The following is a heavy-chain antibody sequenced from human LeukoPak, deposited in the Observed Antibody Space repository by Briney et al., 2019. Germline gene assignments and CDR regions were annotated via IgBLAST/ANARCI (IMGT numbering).Heavy chain of an antibody. CDR3: ARSPVPYYYDSSGYNWFDP. CDR1: GFTFNNYA. Sequence: GSLRLSCAASGFTFNNYAMSWIRQPPGKGLEWIGYIYYSGSTNYNPSLKSRVTISVDTSKNQFSLKLSSVTAADTAVYYCARSPVPYYYDSSGYNWFDPWGQGTLVTVSS. V-gene: IGHV4-59*01. D-gene: IGHD3-22*01. CDR2: IYYSGST. J-gene: IGHJ5*02.